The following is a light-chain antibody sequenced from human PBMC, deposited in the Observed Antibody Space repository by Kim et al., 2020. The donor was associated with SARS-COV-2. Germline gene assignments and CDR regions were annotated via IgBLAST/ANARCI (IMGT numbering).Light chain of an antibody. CDR1: QGISSY. CDR3: QQYSSYPVT. CDR2: AAS. J-gene: IGKJ4*01. V-gene: IGKV1-8*01. Sequence: AIRITQSPSSPSASTGDRVTITCRASQGISSYLAWYQQKPGKALKLLIYAASTLQSGVPSRFSGSGSGTDFTLTIRCLQSEDFATYYCQQYSSYPVTIVGGTKVDIK.